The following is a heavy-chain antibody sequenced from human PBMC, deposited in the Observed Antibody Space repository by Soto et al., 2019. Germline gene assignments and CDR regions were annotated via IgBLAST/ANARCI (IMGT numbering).Heavy chain of an antibody. D-gene: IGHD5-18*01. CDR1: GYTFTSYA. CDR3: ARDNVDTAMVTVWYYYYYGMDV. Sequence: ASVKVSCTASGYTFTSYAMHWVRQAPGQRLEWMGWINAGNGNTKYSQKFQGRVTITRDTSASTAYMELSSLRSEDTAVYYCARDNVDTAMVTVWYYYYYGMDVWGQGTTVTVSS. V-gene: IGHV1-3*01. J-gene: IGHJ6*02. CDR2: INAGNGNT.